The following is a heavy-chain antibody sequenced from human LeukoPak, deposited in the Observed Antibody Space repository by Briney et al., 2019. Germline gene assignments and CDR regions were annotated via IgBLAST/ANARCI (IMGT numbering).Heavy chain of an antibody. D-gene: IGHD2-2*01. J-gene: IGHJ6*03. CDR3: ARTNIVVVPAITARIYYYYRDV. V-gene: IGHV1-18*01. CDR1: GYTFTSSV. CDR2: SSAYNGNT. Sequence: GASVKVSCKASGYTFTSSVISWVRQAPGHGLEWMGWSSAYNGNTNYTQKRQARVTMTTDTSTSTAYMELRSLRSDDTAVYYCARTNIVVVPAITARIYYYYRDVWGKGTTVTVSS.